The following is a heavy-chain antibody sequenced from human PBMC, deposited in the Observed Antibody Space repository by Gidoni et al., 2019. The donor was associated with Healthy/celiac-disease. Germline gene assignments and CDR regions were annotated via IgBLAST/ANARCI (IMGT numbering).Heavy chain of an antibody. J-gene: IGHJ3*02. CDR1: GFTFSSDA. CDR3: AKWGGYDQFNAFDI. D-gene: IGHD5-12*01. CDR2: ISGSGGST. V-gene: IGHV3-23*01. Sequence: EVQLLESGGGLVPPGGSLRLPCAASGFTFSSDAMSWVRQAPGKGLEWVSAISGSGGSTYYADSVKGRFTISRDNSKNTLYLQMNSLRAEDTAVYYCAKWGGYDQFNAFDIWGQGTMVTVSS.